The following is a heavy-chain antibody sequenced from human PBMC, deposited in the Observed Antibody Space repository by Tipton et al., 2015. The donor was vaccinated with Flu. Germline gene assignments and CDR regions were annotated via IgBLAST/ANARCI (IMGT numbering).Heavy chain of an antibody. D-gene: IGHD3-3*01. CDR1: GASISSYY. J-gene: IGHJ4*02. CDR2: FYYGGST. V-gene: IGHV4-59*12. CDR3: ARDLTTIFGGAFDN. Sequence: TLSLTCTVSGASISSYYWSWIRQPPGEGLEWIASFYYGGSTSFNPSLRSRVTISVDTSMNQFSLNLNSVTVADTAVYYCARDLTTIFGGAFDNWGQGTLVTVSS.